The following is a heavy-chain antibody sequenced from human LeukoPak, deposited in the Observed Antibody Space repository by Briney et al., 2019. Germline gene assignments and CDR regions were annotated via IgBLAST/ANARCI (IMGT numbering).Heavy chain of an antibody. CDR2: INPNSGGT. D-gene: IGHD3-10*01. CDR1: GYTFTGYY. CDR3: ARGPDSTYYYGSGSYGY. V-gene: IGHV1-2*02. Sequence: ASVKVSCKASGYTFTGYYMHWVRQAPGQGLEWMGWINPNSGGTNYAQKFQGRVTMTRDTSISTAYMELSRLRSDDTAVYYCARGPDSTYYYGSGSYGYWGQGTLVTVSS. J-gene: IGHJ4*02.